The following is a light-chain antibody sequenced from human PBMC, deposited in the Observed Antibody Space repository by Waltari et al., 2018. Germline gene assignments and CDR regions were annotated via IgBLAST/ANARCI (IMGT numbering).Light chain of an antibody. CDR3: QQRTIWSGT. J-gene: IGKJ1*01. V-gene: IGKV3-11*01. CDR2: DAS. Sequence: VVLTQSPATLSLSPGERATLSCRASQSISTYLAWYQQKPGQPPRLLFYDASTRATGTPARFSGFGSGTDVTRTISSLEPDDFAVYYCQQRTIWSGTFGQGTKVEIK. CDR1: QSISTY.